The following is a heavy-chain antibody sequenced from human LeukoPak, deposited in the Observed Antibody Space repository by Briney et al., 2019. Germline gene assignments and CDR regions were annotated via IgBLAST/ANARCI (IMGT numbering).Heavy chain of an antibody. V-gene: IGHV3-21*01. J-gene: IGHJ4*02. CDR2: ISSSSSYI. CDR3: ARDQDKDVVVPAAAGLDY. CDR1: GFTFSSYS. Sequence: GGCLRLSCAASGFTFSSYSMNWVRQAPGKGLEWVSSISSSSSYIYYADSVKGRFTISRDNAKNSLYLQMNSLRAEDTAVYYCARDQDKDVVVPAAAGLDYWGQGTLVTVSS. D-gene: IGHD2-2*01.